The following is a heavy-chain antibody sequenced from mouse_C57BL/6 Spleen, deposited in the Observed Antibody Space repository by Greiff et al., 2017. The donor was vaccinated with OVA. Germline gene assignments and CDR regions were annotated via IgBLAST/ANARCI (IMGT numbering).Heavy chain of an antibody. J-gene: IGHJ3*01. V-gene: IGHV1-53*01. CDR2: INPSNGGT. D-gene: IGHD1-1*01. CDR1: GYTFTSYW. Sequence: VQLQQSGTELVKPGASVKLSCKASGYTFTSYWMNWVKQRPGQGLEWIGNINPSNGGTNYNEKFKSKATLTVDKSSSTAYMQLSSLTSEDSAVYYCARLWGDYYGSGPDWGQGTLVTVSA. CDR3: ARLWGDYYGSGPD.